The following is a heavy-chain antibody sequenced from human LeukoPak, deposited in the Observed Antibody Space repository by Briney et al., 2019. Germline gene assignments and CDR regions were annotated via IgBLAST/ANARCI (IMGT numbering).Heavy chain of an antibody. CDR1: GFTFGSYA. CDR3: ATRRAYYDFWSGLLTGSYYYYGMDV. D-gene: IGHD3-3*01. V-gene: IGHV3-64*01. CDR2: ISSNGGST. J-gene: IGHJ6*02. Sequence: PGGSLRLSCAASGFTFGSYAMHWVRQAPGKGLEYVSAISSNGGSTYYANSVKGRFTISRDNSKNTLYLPMDSLRAEDMAVYYCATRRAYYDFWSGLLTGSYYYYGMDVWGQGTTVTVSS.